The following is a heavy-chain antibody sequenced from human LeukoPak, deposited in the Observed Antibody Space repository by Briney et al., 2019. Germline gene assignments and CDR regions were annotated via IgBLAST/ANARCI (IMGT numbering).Heavy chain of an antibody. J-gene: IGHJ6*04. D-gene: IGHD2-21*02. CDR1: GGSISSYY. V-gene: IGHV4-4*07. CDR3: AGDGGYCGGDCFVDV. Sequence: PSETLSLTCTVSGGSISSYYWSWIRQPAGKGLEWIGRIYTSGSTNYNPSLKSRVTMSVDTSKNQFSLKLSSVTAADTAVYYCAGDGGYCGGDCFVDVWGKGTTVTVSS. CDR2: IYTSGST.